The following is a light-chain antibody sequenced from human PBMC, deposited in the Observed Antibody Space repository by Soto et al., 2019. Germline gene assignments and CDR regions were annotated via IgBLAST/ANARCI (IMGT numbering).Light chain of an antibody. J-gene: IGKJ1*01. CDR2: GAS. V-gene: IGKV3-20*01. CDR3: QRYGSSPTWT. Sequence: EIVFTQSPGTLSLSPVERATLSCRTSQSVSSNLAWYQQKPGQAPRLLIYGASTRATGIPARFSGSGSGTEFTLTISRLEPEDFAVYYCQRYGSSPTWTFGQGTKVDIK. CDR1: QSVSSN.